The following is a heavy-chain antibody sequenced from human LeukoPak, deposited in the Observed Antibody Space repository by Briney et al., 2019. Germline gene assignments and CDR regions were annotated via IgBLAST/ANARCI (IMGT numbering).Heavy chain of an antibody. V-gene: IGHV5-51*01. CDR3: TRREDRTGYSDY. CDR1: GYRFTTYW. CDR2: IHPGRSDI. J-gene: IGHJ4*02. Sequence: GESLKIPLKTSGYRFTTYWLAWVRQIPGKGLEGMGIIHPGRSDIRYSPSFQGPVTISADKSISTAYLQWSSLEASDTAMYYCTRREDRTGYSDYWGQGTLVTVSS. D-gene: IGHD3-22*01.